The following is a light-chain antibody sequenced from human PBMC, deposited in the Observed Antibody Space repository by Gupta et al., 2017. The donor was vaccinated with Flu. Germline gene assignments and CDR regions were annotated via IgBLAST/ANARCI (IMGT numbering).Light chain of an antibody. CDR1: SSDVGGYNY. Sequence: HSALTQPASVSGSPGQSTTISCIGTSSDVGGYNYVSWYQQHPGKAPKLMIYEVSNRPSGVSIRFSGAKSDNTASLTISGLQAEDEADYYCSSYTGSNTHVFGTGTKVTVL. V-gene: IGLV2-14*01. CDR2: EVS. CDR3: SSYTGSNTHV. J-gene: IGLJ1*01.